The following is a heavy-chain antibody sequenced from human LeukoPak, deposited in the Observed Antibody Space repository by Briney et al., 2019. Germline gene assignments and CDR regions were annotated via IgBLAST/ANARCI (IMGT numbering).Heavy chain of an antibody. D-gene: IGHD4-17*01. CDR1: GGSISSGDYY. CDR3: AREDYGDYALDY. CDR2: IYYSGST. J-gene: IGHJ4*02. Sequence: SETLSLTCTVSGGSISSGDYYWSWIRQPPGKGLEWIGYIYYSGSTYYNPSLKSRVTISVDTSKNQFSLKLSPVTAADTAVYYCAREDYGDYALDYWGQGTLVTVSS. V-gene: IGHV4-30-4*01.